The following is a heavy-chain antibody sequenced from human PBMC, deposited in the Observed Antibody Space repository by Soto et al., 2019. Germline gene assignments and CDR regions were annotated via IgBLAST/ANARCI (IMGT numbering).Heavy chain of an antibody. V-gene: IGHV3-53*01. D-gene: IGHD1-1*01. CDR2: VYSADGT. J-gene: IGHJ3*01. CDR3: ATWSLREHACEV. Sequence: DVQVEESGGGLIQPGGSLRLSCAASGFIVNGKKYLTWVRQAPGKGLEWLSAVYSADGTFYADSVKGRFTVSLDHVKNTVYLQMNSLRAEDTGVYYCATWSLREHACEVWGPGTRVTVSA. CDR1: GFIVNGKKY.